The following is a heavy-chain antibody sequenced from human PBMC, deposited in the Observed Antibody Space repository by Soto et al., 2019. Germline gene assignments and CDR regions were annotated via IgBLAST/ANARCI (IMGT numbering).Heavy chain of an antibody. V-gene: IGHV3-30-3*01. CDR2: ISYDGSNK. Sequence: GGSLRLSCAASGFTFSSYAMHWVRQAPGKGLEWVAVISYDGSNKYYADSVKGRFTISRDNSKNTLYLQMNSLRAEDTAVYYCARGGAIYGSGKRVYYYYGMDVWGQGTTVTVS. D-gene: IGHD3-10*01. CDR3: ARGGAIYGSGKRVYYYYGMDV. J-gene: IGHJ6*02. CDR1: GFTFSSYA.